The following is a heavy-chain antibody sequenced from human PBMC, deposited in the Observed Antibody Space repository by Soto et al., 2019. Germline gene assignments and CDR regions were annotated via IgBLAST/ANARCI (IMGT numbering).Heavy chain of an antibody. CDR1: GFTFSGHW. V-gene: IGHV3-74*01. CDR3: ARGRYYSMDV. J-gene: IGHJ6*02. Sequence: EVQLEESGGDLVQPGGSLRLSCRASGFTFSGHWMNWVRQAPGKGLVWVSGINSDGSGTRYADSVKGRFTISRDNAKNTLYLQMNSLRDEDTALYYCARGRYYSMDVWGQGTTVAVSS. CDR2: INSDGSGT.